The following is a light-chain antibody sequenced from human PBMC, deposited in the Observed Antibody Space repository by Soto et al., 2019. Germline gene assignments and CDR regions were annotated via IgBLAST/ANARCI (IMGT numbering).Light chain of an antibody. J-gene: IGKJ5*01. Sequence: IQLTQSPSSLSASVGDRVTITCRASQAIGRYLAWYQQKPGKAPKLLIYSASTLQSGVPSGFTGSGSGTDFTLTISSLQPEDFATYYCQQLNSYPITFGQGTRLEIK. CDR3: QQLNSYPIT. CDR1: QAIGRY. V-gene: IGKV1-9*01. CDR2: SAS.